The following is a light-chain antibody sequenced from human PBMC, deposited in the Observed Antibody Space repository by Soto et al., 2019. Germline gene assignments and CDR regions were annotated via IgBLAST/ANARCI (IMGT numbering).Light chain of an antibody. V-gene: IGKV3-20*01. CDR2: GAS. CDR3: QQYGSSPPLT. CDR1: QSVSSSY. Sequence: IVLTQSPGTLALSPGERATLSCRASQSVSSSYLAWYQQKPGQAPRLVIYGASSRATGIPDRFSGGGSGTDFILTISRLEPEDFAVYYCQQYGSSPPLTFGGGTKVDI. J-gene: IGKJ4*01.